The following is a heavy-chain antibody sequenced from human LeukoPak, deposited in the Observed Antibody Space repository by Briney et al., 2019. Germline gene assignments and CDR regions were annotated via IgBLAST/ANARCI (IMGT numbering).Heavy chain of an antibody. Sequence: GGSLRLSCAASGFTFSSYAMSWVRQAPGKGLEWVSAISGSGGSTYYADSVKGRFTISRDNSKNTLYLQMNSLRAEDTAVYYCARALYDFWSGYTLDYWGQGTLVTVSS. CDR3: ARALYDFWSGYTLDY. D-gene: IGHD3-3*01. J-gene: IGHJ4*02. V-gene: IGHV3-23*01. CDR1: GFTFSSYA. CDR2: ISGSGGST.